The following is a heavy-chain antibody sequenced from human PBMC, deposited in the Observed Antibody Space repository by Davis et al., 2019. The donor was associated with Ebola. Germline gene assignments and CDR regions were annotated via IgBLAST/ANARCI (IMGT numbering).Heavy chain of an antibody. V-gene: IGHV3-74*01. CDR1: GFIFRSFG. CDR2: ISSDGSTT. J-gene: IGHJ3*02. Sequence: PGGSLRLSCAASGFIFRSFGMHWVRQAPGQGLVWVSDISSDGSTTRYADSVKGRFTISRDTAKNTLYLQMNSLRAEDTAVFYCVREWSAFDIWGQGTMVTVSS. D-gene: IGHD3-3*01. CDR3: VREWSAFDI.